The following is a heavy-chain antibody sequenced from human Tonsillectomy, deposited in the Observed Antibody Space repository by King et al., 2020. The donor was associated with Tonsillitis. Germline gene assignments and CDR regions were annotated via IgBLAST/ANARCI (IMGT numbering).Heavy chain of an antibody. CDR1: GFTFSNYG. J-gene: IGHJ2*01. CDR2: IGYDGSSK. V-gene: IGHV3-30*02. Sequence: VQLVESGGGVVQRGGSLRLSCAASGFTFSNYGMHWVRQAPGKGLEWVAFIGYDGSSKYYADSMKGRFTISRDNSKNTLYLQMNSLTAEDTAVYYCAKEGGVCSSTSCYDNWFFDLWGRGTLVTVSS. CDR3: AKEGGVCSSTSCYDNWFFDL. D-gene: IGHD2-2*01.